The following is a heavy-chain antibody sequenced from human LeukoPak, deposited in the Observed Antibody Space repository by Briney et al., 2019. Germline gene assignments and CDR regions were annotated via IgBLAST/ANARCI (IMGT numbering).Heavy chain of an antibody. CDR2: ISGSGGST. J-gene: IGHJ4*02. D-gene: IGHD6-13*01. V-gene: IGHV3-23*01. CDR1: GFTFSSYA. CDR3: AKTGTPWYYFDY. Sequence: GGSLRLSCAASGFTFSSYAMSWVRQAPGKGLEWVSAISGSGGSTYYADSVKGRFTISRDNSKNTLYLQMNSLRAEDTAIYYCAKTGTPWYYFDYWGQGTLVTVSS.